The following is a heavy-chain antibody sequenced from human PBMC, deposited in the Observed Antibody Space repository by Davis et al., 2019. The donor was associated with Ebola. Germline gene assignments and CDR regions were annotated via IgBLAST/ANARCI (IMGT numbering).Heavy chain of an antibody. Sequence: GESLKISCAASGFTFTNYAMSWVRQAPWKGLEWVSAITGSGGSTYYADSVRGRFTISRDNSKNTLDLQMNSLRPEDTAVYYCAKTRSNWWNDALEIWGRGTMVIVSS. CDR1: GFTFTNYA. V-gene: IGHV3-23*01. CDR3: AKTRSNWWNDALEI. J-gene: IGHJ3*02. D-gene: IGHD2-8*02. CDR2: ITGSGGST.